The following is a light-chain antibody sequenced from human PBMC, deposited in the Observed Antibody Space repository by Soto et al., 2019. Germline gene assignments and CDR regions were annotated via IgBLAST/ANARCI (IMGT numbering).Light chain of an antibody. CDR3: QQSYSTPVD. J-gene: IGKJ2*01. Sequence: DIPMTQSPSSLSASVGDRVTITCRASQSISSYLNWYQHKPGKAPMLLIYAASSLQSGVPSRFSGSGSGTDFTLTISSLQPEDSAAYYCQQSYSTPVDFGQGTKLEIK. CDR1: QSISSY. CDR2: AAS. V-gene: IGKV1-39*01.